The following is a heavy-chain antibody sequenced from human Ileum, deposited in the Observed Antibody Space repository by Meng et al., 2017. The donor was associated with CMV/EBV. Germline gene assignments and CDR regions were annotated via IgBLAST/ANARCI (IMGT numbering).Heavy chain of an antibody. D-gene: IGHD2-2*01. J-gene: IGHJ4*02. Sequence: QVQLQESGPGLGNPSETLSLTCTVSGGSISGYYWSWIRQPATKGLEWIGRVYSSGSTDYNPSLQSRVTMSVDTSKNQFSLKLSSVTAADTAVYYCARGSSSWAFDYWGQGTLVTVSS. V-gene: IGHV4-4*07. CDR3: ARGSSSWAFDY. CDR1: GGSISGYY. CDR2: VYSSGST.